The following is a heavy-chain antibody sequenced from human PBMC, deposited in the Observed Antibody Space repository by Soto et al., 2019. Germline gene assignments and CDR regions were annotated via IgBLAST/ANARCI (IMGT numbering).Heavy chain of an antibody. D-gene: IGHD3-3*01. CDR3: AKSIDGHDWSPESYYCMDF. CDR2: ISGSGGST. Sequence: GGSLRLSCSASGFPFSRYAMSWVRQAPGKGLEWVSAISGSGGSTYYADSVKGRFTISRDNSKNTLYLQMNSLRAEDTAVYYCAKSIDGHDWSPESYYCMDFWGQGTTVTVSS. J-gene: IGHJ6*02. CDR1: GFPFSRYA. V-gene: IGHV3-23*01.